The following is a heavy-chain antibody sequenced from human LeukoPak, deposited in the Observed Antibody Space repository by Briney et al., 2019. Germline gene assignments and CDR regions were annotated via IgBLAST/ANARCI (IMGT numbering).Heavy chain of an antibody. Sequence: SETLSLTCAVYGGSFSGYYWSWIRQPPGKGLEWIGEINHSGSTNYNPSLKSRVTISVDTSKNQFSLKLSSVTAADTAVYYCARSEYSSSPSHFQHWGQGTLVTVSS. CDR3: ARSEYSSSPSHFQH. CDR1: GGSFSGYY. CDR2: INHSGST. V-gene: IGHV4-34*01. D-gene: IGHD6-6*01. J-gene: IGHJ1*01.